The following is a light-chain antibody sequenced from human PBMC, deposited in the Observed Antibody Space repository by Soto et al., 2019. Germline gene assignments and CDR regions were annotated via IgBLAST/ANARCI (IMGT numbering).Light chain of an antibody. CDR3: AAWDDSRVV. J-gene: IGLJ2*01. CDR1: SSNIGSNY. Sequence: QSVLTQPPSASGTPGQRVTISCSGSSSNIGSNYVYWYQQLPGTAPQLLIYRNNQRPSGVADRFSGSKSGTSASLAISGLRSEDEFDYYCAAWDDSRVVFGGGTKLAVL. V-gene: IGLV1-47*01. CDR2: RNN.